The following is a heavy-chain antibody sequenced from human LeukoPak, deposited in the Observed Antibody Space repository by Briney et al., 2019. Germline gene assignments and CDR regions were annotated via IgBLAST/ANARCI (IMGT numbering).Heavy chain of an antibody. D-gene: IGHD2-8*01. V-gene: IGHV4-34*01. CDR2: INPGETA. Sequence: TSETLSLTCAVSDGSFSSYYWSWSRQSPGEGLEWIAEINPGETAKYNPSLWSRVTISADTSKSQFSLRLSSVTAADTAVYYCAGYHQWFLNDRWGQGTLVTVSS. CDR1: DGSFSSYY. J-gene: IGHJ5*02. CDR3: AGYHQWFLNDR.